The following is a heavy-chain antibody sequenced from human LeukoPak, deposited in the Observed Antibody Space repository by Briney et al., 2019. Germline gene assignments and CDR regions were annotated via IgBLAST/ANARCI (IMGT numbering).Heavy chain of an antibody. Sequence: ASVKVSCKASGYTFTGYYMHWVRQAPGQGLEWMGWINPNSGGTNYAQKFQGRVTMTEDTSTDTAYMELSSLRSEDTAVYYCARARSGVRRLYYFDYWGQGTLVTVSS. CDR3: ARARSGVRRLYYFDY. J-gene: IGHJ4*02. D-gene: IGHD3-10*01. CDR1: GYTFTGYY. CDR2: INPNSGGT. V-gene: IGHV1-2*02.